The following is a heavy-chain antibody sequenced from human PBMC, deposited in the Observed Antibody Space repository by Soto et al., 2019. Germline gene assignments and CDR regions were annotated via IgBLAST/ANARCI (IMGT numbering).Heavy chain of an antibody. Sequence: ASVKVSCKVSGYTLTELSMHWVRQAPGKGLEWMGGFDSEDGETIYAQKFQGRVTMTEDTSTDTAYMELSSLRSEDTAVYYCATVSYMVRGVYGMDVWGKGTTVTVPS. V-gene: IGHV1-24*01. CDR2: FDSEDGET. J-gene: IGHJ6*04. D-gene: IGHD3-10*01. CDR1: GYTLTELS. CDR3: ATVSYMVRGVYGMDV.